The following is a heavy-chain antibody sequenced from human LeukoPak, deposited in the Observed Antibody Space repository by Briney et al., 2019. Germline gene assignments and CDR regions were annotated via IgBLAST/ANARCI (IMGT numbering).Heavy chain of an antibody. V-gene: IGHV4-39*07. J-gene: IGHJ4*02. D-gene: IGHD3-16*02. CDR1: GGSISSSSYY. CDR3: AREEYYDYVWGSYRTFDY. Sequence: SETLSLTCTVSGGSISSSSYYWGWIRQPPGKGLEWIGSIYYSGSTYYNPSLKSRVTISVDTSKNQFSLKLSSVTAADTAVYYCAREEYYDYVWGSYRTFDYWGQGTLVTVSS. CDR2: IYYSGST.